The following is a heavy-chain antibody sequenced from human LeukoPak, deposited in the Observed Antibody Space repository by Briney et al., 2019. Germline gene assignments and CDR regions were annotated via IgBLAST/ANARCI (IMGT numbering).Heavy chain of an antibody. CDR3: ARGLASGYPPIPFDY. J-gene: IGHJ4*02. D-gene: IGHD3-3*01. CDR2: IIDSGST. CDR1: GGSFSGYY. V-gene: IGHV4-34*12. Sequence: SETLSLTCAVYGGSFSGYYWSWIRQPPGKGLEWIGEIIDSGSTKYDSSLKSRVTISVDTSKNQFSLNLSSVPAADTAVYYCARGLASGYPPIPFDYWGQGTLVTVSS.